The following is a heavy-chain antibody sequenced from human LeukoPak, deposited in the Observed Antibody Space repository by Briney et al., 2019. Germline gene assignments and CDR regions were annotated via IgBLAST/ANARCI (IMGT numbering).Heavy chain of an antibody. CDR3: ARDDCSTTPCYAY. Sequence: PGGSLRLSCSVTGFSFKNFAMHWVRQAPGKGLEWVAAIWYDGSKTSYTDSVKGRFTVSRDISKNTVYLQMNGLKAEDTAVYYCARDDCSTTPCYAYWGQGTLVTVSS. D-gene: IGHD2-2*01. J-gene: IGHJ4*02. CDR1: GFSFKNFA. CDR2: IWYDGSKT. V-gene: IGHV3-33*08.